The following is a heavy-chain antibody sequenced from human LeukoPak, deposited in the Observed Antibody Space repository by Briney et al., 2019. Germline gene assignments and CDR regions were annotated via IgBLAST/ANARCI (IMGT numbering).Heavy chain of an antibody. J-gene: IGHJ3*02. Sequence: GGSLRLSCAASGFTFSSYAMSCVRQAPGKGLEWVSVIYSGGTTYYADSVKGRFTISRDNSKNTLYLQMNSLRAEDTAVYYCAREMPGYTDAFDIWGQGTMVTVSS. CDR3: AREMPGYTDAFDI. V-gene: IGHV3-66*01. D-gene: IGHD5-24*01. CDR2: IYSGGTT. CDR1: GFTFSSYA.